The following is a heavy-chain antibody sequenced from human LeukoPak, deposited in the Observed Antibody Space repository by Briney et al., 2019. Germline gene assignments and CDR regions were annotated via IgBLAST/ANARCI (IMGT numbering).Heavy chain of an antibody. CDR3: AIGQQLVRGAFDI. CDR1: GYTFTSYD. CDR2: MNPNSGNT. Sequence: ASVKVSCKASGYTFTSYDINWVRQATGQRLEWMGWMNPNSGNTGYAQKFQGRVNMTRNTSISTAYMELSSLRSEDTAVYYCAIGQQLVRGAFDIWGQGTMVTVSS. V-gene: IGHV1-8*01. J-gene: IGHJ3*02. D-gene: IGHD6-13*01.